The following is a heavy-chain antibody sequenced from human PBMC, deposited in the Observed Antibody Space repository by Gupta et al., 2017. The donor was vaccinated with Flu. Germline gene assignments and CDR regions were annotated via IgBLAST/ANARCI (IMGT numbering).Heavy chain of an antibody. CDR3: AGDAYGDYYFQS. CDR2: TYYRSKWYN. J-gene: IGHJ1*01. D-gene: IGHD4-17*01. Sequence: QVHLEQSGPGLVKPSQTLSLTCAISGDSVSNNGAAWNWIRQSPSRGLEWLGRTYYRSKWYNEYAISVKGRIGINADTSMNQFSLQLISVTPEDTAVYFCAGDAYGDYYFQSWGQGTLVTVSS. V-gene: IGHV6-1*01. CDR1: GDSVSNNGAA.